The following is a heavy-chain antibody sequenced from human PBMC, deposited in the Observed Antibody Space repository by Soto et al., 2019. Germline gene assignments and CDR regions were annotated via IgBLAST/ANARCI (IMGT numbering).Heavy chain of an antibody. V-gene: IGHV1-8*01. D-gene: IGHD3-3*01. CDR3: ARSRYDFWRGYSPLYYYYMDV. Sequence: QVQLVQSGAEVKKPGASVKVSCKASGYTFTSYDINWVRQATGQGLEWMGWMNPNSGNTGYAQKFQGRVTMTRNTSISTAYMELSSLRSEDTAVYYCARSRYDFWRGYSPLYYYYMDVWGKGTTVTVSS. CDR2: MNPNSGNT. CDR1: GYTFTSYD. J-gene: IGHJ6*03.